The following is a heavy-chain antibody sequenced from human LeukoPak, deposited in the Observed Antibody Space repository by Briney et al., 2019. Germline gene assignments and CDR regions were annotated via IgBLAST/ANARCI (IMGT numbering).Heavy chain of an antibody. V-gene: IGHV1-3*01. CDR3: ARDRAGQLDY. Sequence: ASVKVSCKASGYTFANFPVYWVRQAPGHRLEWMGWINADNGNTKYSQRFQGRTTITRDTSASTAYMELSGLRSEDTAVYFCARDRAGQLDYWGQGTLVTVSS. J-gene: IGHJ4*02. CDR2: INADNGNT. D-gene: IGHD1-1*01. CDR1: GYTFANFP.